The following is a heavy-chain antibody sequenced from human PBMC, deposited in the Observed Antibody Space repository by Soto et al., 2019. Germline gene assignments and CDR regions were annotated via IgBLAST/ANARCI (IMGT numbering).Heavy chain of an antibody. Sequence: QVQLVQSGDEVKKPGASVKVSCKASGYIFVNYGIAWVRQAPRQGLEWMGWISPYTGNTHSASKVQGRLTMTTDTASSTAYMDLGSLTSDDTAVYYCVMVDNYVTPTPQDVWGQGTTVTVSS. CDR2: ISPYTGNT. CDR3: VMVDNYVTPTPQDV. V-gene: IGHV1-18*01. CDR1: GYIFVNYG. D-gene: IGHD3-16*01. J-gene: IGHJ6*02.